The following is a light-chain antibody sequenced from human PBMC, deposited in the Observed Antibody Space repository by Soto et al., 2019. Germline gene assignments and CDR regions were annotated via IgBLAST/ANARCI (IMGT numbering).Light chain of an antibody. CDR1: QDVDNNF. CDR3: DRYDGAIT. Sequence: EVVLTQSPGTLSLSPGEGATLSCRASQDVDNNFLAWYQQRPGQAPRLLIYATSRMATGIPDKFSGSGSGTDFTSATTSLPTEHVVVSFCDRYDGAITSGGG. V-gene: IGKV3-20*01. CDR2: ATS. J-gene: IGKJ4*01.